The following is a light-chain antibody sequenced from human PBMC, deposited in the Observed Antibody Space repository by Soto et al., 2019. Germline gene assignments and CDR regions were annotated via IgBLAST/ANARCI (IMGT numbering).Light chain of an antibody. CDR2: AAS. CDR1: QSVSSN. J-gene: IGKJ1*01. Sequence: EIVMTQSPVTLSVSPGERATLSCRASQSVSSNLAWYQQKPGQAPSLLIYAASTRAVGIPDRFSASGSGTDFTLTISRLEPEDFAVYYCQQYSESPRTFGQGTKVDIK. V-gene: IGKV3D-15*01. CDR3: QQYSESPRT.